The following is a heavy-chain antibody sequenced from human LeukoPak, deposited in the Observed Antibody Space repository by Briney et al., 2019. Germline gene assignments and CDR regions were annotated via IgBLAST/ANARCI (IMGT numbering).Heavy chain of an antibody. CDR1: GYTFTSYG. V-gene: IGHV1-18*01. CDR3: ARMAWFGELLLFDY. D-gene: IGHD3-10*01. J-gene: IGHJ4*02. CDR2: ISAYNGNT. Sequence: ASVKVSCKASGYTFTSYGISWVRQAPGQGLEWLGWISAYNGNTNYAQKLQGRVTMTTDTSTSTAYMELRSLRSDDTAVYYCARMAWFGELLLFDYWGQGTLVTVSS.